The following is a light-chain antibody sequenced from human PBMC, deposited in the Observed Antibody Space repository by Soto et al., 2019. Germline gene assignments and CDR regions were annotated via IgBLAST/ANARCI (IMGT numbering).Light chain of an antibody. CDR3: QQYKSYSAHGLT. V-gene: IGKV1-5*01. Sequence: DSQMGQSPSALFASIGDRVSVTCRASQPIFTSLAWYQQKPGKAPKLLIYDASVLQTGVPSRFSGFSSGTDFTLTISGLQPDDFATYFCQQYKSYSAHGLTFGGGTKVDIK. CDR2: DAS. CDR1: QPIFTS. J-gene: IGKJ4*01.